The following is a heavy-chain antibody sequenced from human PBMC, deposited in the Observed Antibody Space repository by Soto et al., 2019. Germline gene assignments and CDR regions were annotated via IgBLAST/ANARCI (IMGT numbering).Heavy chain of an antibody. J-gene: IGHJ3*02. CDR2: MNPNSGNT. V-gene: IGHV1-8*01. D-gene: IGHD6-19*01. CDR3: ARLGSSGWYGIGDAFAI. Sequence: ASVKVSCKASGYTFTSYDINWVRQATGQGLEWMGWMNPNSGNTGYAQKFQGRVTMTRNTSISTAYMELSSLRSEDTAVYYCARLGSSGWYGIGDAFAIWGQGTMVTVSS. CDR1: GYTFTSYD.